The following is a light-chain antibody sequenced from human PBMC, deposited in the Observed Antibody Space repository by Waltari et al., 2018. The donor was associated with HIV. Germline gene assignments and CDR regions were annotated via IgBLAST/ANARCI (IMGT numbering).Light chain of an antibody. CDR3: QQSYTTRWT. V-gene: IGKV1-39*01. J-gene: IGKJ1*01. Sequence: DIQMTQSPSSLSASLGDSVNVTCRASQNIDNFLNWYQQKPGKAPQLLIYGASRLHSGVPSRFSGSGSGTDFTLTVNSLQPEDFATYYCQQSYTTRWTFGPGTKVEMK. CDR2: GAS. CDR1: QNIDNF.